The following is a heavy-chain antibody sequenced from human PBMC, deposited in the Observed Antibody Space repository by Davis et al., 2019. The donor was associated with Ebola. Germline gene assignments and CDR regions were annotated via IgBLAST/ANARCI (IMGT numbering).Heavy chain of an antibody. J-gene: IGHJ4*02. CDR1: GFTFSNAW. Sequence: PGGSLRLSCAASGFTFSNAWMSWVRQAPGKGLEWIGRIKSKTDGGTTDYAAPVKGRFTISRDDSKNTLYLQMNSLKTEDTAVYYCTTDYVAAAGTLPFDYWGQGTLVTVSS. CDR2: IKSKTDGGTT. CDR3: TTDYVAAAGTLPFDY. V-gene: IGHV3-15*01. D-gene: IGHD6-13*01.